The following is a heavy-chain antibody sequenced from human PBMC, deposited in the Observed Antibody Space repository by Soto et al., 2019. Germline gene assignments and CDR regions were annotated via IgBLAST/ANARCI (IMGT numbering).Heavy chain of an antibody. Sequence: PGVSLRLSCAASGFTFSSYGMHWVRQAPGKGLEWVAVISYDGSNKYYADSVKGRFTISRDNSKNTLYLQMNSLRAEDTAVYYCAKGIASAVVVPAAIHWGQGT. J-gene: IGHJ4*02. D-gene: IGHD2-2*02. CDR2: ISYDGSNK. CDR3: AKGIASAVVVPAAIH. CDR1: GFTFSSYG. V-gene: IGHV3-30*18.